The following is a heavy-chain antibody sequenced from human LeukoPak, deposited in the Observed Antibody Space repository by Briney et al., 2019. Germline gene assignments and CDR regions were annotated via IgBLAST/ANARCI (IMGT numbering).Heavy chain of an antibody. Sequence: GGSLRLSCAASGFTFSSYAMTWVRQAPGKGLEWVSGVSYSGGSTYFADSVKGRFTISRDNFKNTLNLQMNSLRVEDTARYYCAKSYSPDAGNMDVWGKGTTVTVSS. J-gene: IGHJ6*03. D-gene: IGHD3-10*01. CDR3: AKSYSPDAGNMDV. CDR2: VSYSGGST. V-gene: IGHV3-23*01. CDR1: GFTFSSYA.